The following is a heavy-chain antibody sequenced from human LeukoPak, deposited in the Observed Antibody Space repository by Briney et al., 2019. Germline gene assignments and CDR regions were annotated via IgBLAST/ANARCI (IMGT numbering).Heavy chain of an antibody. Sequence: GGSLRLSCAASGFTFSSYWMNWARQAPGKGLEWVASINHNGNVNYYVDSVKGRFTISRDNAKNSLYLQMNSLSAEDTAVYYCARVSRAVGNCYVEYWGQGTLVTVSS. CDR2: INHNGNVN. CDR1: GFTFSSYW. D-gene: IGHD1-7*01. V-gene: IGHV3-7*01. J-gene: IGHJ4*02. CDR3: ARVSRAVGNCYVEY.